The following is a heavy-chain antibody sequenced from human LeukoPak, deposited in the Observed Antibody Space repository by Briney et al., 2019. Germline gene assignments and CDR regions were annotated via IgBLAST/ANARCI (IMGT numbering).Heavy chain of an antibody. CDR2: INPRDSDT. V-gene: IGHV5-51*01. Sequence: GESLKISCKGSGYSFTNYWIGCVREMPGKGLEWLGIINPRDSDTRYSPSFQGQVTISADKSISTAYLQWSSLKASDTAMYYCARWGGYCSGGNCYPLYYFDYWGQGTLVTVSS. CDR3: ARWGGYCSGGNCYPLYYFDY. J-gene: IGHJ4*02. D-gene: IGHD2-15*01. CDR1: GYSFTNYW.